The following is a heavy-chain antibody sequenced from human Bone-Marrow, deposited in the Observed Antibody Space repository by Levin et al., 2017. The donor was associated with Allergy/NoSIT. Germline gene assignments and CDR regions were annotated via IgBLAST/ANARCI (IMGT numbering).Heavy chain of an antibody. Sequence: AASVKVSCKASGFTFFDYSISWVRQAPGQGLEWMGWISPYNGNSNYAQIVQGRVSMTTDTSTSTAYMELRSLESDDKAEYYCARGVLSGTREHYFYHYVDVWGKGTTVTVSS. CDR1: GFTFFDYS. CDR2: ISPYNGNS. V-gene: IGHV1-18*01. CDR3: ARGVLSGTREHYFYHYVDV. D-gene: IGHD5-12*01. J-gene: IGHJ6*03.